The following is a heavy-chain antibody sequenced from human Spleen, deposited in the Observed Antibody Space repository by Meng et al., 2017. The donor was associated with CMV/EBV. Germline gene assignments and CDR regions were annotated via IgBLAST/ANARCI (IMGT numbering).Heavy chain of an antibody. V-gene: IGHV1-2*02. CDR1: GYTFTAHY. Sequence: ASVKVSCKASGYTFTAHYFHWVRQAPGQGLEWMGWINPYRGGTNYAQRFQGRVTVTGDTSISTAYLELSSLKSDDTAVYYCARGVGDYWGQGTLVTVSS. CDR3: ARGVGDY. J-gene: IGHJ4*02. CDR2: INPYRGGT.